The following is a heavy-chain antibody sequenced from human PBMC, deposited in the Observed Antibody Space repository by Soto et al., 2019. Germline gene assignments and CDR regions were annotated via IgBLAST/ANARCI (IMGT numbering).Heavy chain of an antibody. J-gene: IGHJ6*02. Sequence: QVQLVQSGAEVKKPGSSVKVSCKASGGTFSSYAISWVRQAPGQGLEWMGGIIPIFGTANYAQKFQGRVTITADESTSTAYMELSSLRSEDTAVYYCARGYSSSSRYYYYYYGMDVWGQGTTVTVS. CDR1: GGTFSSYA. V-gene: IGHV1-69*01. CDR2: IIPIFGTA. CDR3: ARGYSSSSRYYYYYYGMDV. D-gene: IGHD6-6*01.